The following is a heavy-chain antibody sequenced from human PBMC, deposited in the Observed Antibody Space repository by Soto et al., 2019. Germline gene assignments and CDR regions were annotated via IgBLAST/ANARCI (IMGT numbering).Heavy chain of an antibody. CDR1: GYTFTSYY. CDR2: INPSGGST. V-gene: IGHV1-46*01. D-gene: IGHD3-10*01. J-gene: IGHJ6*02. Sequence: ALVKVSCKASGYTFTSYYMHWVRQAPGQGLEWMGIINPSGGSTSYAQKFQGRVTMTRDTSTSTVYMELSSLRSEDTAVYYCARDQTGLWFGEFGTDYYYYGMDVWGQGTTVTVSS. CDR3: ARDQTGLWFGEFGTDYYYYGMDV.